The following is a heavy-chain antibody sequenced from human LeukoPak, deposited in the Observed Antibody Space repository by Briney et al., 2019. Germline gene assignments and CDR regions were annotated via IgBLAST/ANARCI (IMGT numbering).Heavy chain of an antibody. J-gene: IGHJ6*02. Sequence: GGSLRLSCAASGFTFSSYAMSWVRQAPGKGLEWVANKKQDGSEEVYVDSVKGRFTISRDNAKNSLFLQMNTLRAEDTAVYYCARDPYSSTWSYGMDVWGQGTTVTVSS. V-gene: IGHV3-7*05. D-gene: IGHD6-6*01. CDR1: GFTFSSYA. CDR3: ARDPYSSTWSYGMDV. CDR2: KKQDGSEE.